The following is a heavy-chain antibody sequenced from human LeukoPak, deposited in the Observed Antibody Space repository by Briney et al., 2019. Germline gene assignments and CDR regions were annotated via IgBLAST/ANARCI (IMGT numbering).Heavy chain of an antibody. V-gene: IGHV3-43*02. D-gene: IGHD2-15*01. CDR2: INGDGNT. CDR3: AKDIGGGLLEY. Sequence: GGSLRLSCAASGFSFGANSMHWARQVPGKGLEWVSLINGDGNTYYAASVNGRFTASRNNSKNSLYLQMSSLRPEDSALYYCAKDIGGGLLEYWGQGTLVTVSS. J-gene: IGHJ4*02. CDR1: GFSFGANS.